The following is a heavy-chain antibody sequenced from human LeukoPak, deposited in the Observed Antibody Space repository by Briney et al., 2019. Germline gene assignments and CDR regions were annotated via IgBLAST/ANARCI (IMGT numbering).Heavy chain of an antibody. CDR3: ARDRGFGWGSPYYFDY. CDR2: IYYDGSNK. J-gene: IGHJ4*02. V-gene: IGHV3-30*04. D-gene: IGHD3-10*01. Sequence: GGSLRLSCAASGFTFSSYAMHWVRQAPGKGLEWVAGIYYDGSNKYYADSVKGRFTISRDNSKNTLYLQMNSLRAEDSAVYYCARDRGFGWGSPYYFDYWGQGTLVTVSS. CDR1: GFTFSSYA.